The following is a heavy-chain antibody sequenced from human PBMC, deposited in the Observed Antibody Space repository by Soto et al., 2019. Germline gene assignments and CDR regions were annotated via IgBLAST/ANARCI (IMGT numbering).Heavy chain of an antibody. V-gene: IGHV1-69*12. CDR2: IIPIFGTV. CDR3: ARGERCSGGSCSGAFDI. Sequence: QVQLVQSGAEVKKPGSSVKVSCKASGGTFSSYAISWVRQAPGQGLEWMGGIIPIFGTVNYAQKFQGRVTITADESTSTAYMELSSLRSEDTAVYYCARGERCSGGSCSGAFDIWGQGTMVTVSS. CDR1: GGTFSSYA. J-gene: IGHJ3*02. D-gene: IGHD2-15*01.